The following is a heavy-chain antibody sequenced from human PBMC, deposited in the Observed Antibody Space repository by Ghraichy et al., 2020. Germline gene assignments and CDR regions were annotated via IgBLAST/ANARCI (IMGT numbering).Heavy chain of an antibody. CDR2: IIPIFTTA. CDR3: ARGMDNGNYWSPLDA. CDR1: GGAFSSDA. D-gene: IGHD1-26*01. Sequence: NISCKASGGAFSSDAISWVRQAPGQGLEWMGGIIPIFTTAKYAQKFQDRVTITADESTTTVFMELSSLRSEDTAVYYCARGMDNGNYWSPLDAWGQGTLVTVSS. V-gene: IGHV1-69*01. J-gene: IGHJ5*02.